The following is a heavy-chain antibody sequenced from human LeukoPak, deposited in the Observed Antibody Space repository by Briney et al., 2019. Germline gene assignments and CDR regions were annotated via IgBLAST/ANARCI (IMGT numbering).Heavy chain of an antibody. J-gene: IGHJ4*02. CDR3: ARHGGASDY. D-gene: IGHD4-17*01. CDR2: VFPADSDT. CDR1: GYSFTSSW. V-gene: IGHV5-51*01. Sequence: GESLKISCKGSGYSFTSSWIGWVRQMPGKGLEWMGIVFPADSDTRYSPSFQGQVTFSADKSISTAYLQWSSLKASDSAMYYCARHGGASDYWGQGTLVTVSS.